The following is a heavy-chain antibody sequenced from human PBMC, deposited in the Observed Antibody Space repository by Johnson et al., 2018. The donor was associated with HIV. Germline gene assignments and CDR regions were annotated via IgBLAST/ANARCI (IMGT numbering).Heavy chain of an antibody. CDR3: ARDQGNYYVSSGKPKRAFDS. Sequence: QVQLVESGGGVVQPGRSLRLSCAASGFTFSSYAMHWVRQAPGKGLEWVAVISYDGSNKYYADSVKGRFTISRDKSKNTLYLQMNSLRAEDTAVYYCARDQGNYYVSSGKPKRAFDSWGQGTMVTVSS. J-gene: IGHJ3*02. CDR2: ISYDGSNK. CDR1: GFTFSSYA. D-gene: IGHD3-22*01. V-gene: IGHV3-30-3*01.